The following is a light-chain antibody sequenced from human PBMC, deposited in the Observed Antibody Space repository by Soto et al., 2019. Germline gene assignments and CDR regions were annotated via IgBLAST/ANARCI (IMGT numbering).Light chain of an antibody. CDR2: VAS. Sequence: DVQMTQSPSSLSASVGDRVTITCQASQDITSYLNWYQQRPGKAPKALIYVASNLETGVTSRFSGSGSGTEFTITISSLHPEDGATYYCRQYDSHPLTSGGGTKVEIK. CDR1: QDITSY. V-gene: IGKV1-33*01. CDR3: RQYDSHPLT. J-gene: IGKJ4*01.